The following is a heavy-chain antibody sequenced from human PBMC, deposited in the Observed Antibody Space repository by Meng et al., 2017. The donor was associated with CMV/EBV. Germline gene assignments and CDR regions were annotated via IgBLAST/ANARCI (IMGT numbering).Heavy chain of an antibody. D-gene: IGHD3-3*01. J-gene: IGHJ4*02. V-gene: IGHV4-30-4*08. CDR2: IYYSWST. CDR3: ARDNRRGGVDY. CDR1: GGSISSGDYY. Sequence: QGQLQESGPGLVTPSQTLSLTCTVSGGSISSGDYYWSWIRQTPGKGLEWIGYIYYSWSTYYNPSLKSRVTISVDTSKNQFSLKLSSVTAADTAVYYCARDNRRGGVDYWGQGTLVTVSS.